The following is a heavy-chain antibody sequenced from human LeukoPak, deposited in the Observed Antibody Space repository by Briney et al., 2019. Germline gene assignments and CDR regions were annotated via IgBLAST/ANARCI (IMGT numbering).Heavy chain of an antibody. CDR1: GGPISSSSYY. D-gene: IGHD3-3*01. CDR3: ARLIRMTIFGVVISPFDY. Sequence: SETLSLTCTVSGGPISSSSYYWGWVRQPPGKGLEWIGGIYYSGSTYYNPSLKSRVTISIDSSKNQFSLKLSSVTAADTAVYYCARLIRMTIFGVVISPFDYWGQGHLVTVSS. CDR2: IYYSGST. V-gene: IGHV4-39*01. J-gene: IGHJ4*02.